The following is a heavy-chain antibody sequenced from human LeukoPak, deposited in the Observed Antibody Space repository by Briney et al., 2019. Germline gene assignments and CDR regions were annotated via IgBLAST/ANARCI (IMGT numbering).Heavy chain of an antibody. CDR1: GFTFSSYG. V-gene: IGHV3-30*02. CDR2: IRYDGSNK. D-gene: IGHD2-15*01. Sequence: GGSLRLSCAASGFTFSSYGMHWVRQAPGKGLEWVAFIRYDGSNKYYADSVKGRFTISRDNSKNTLYLQMNSLRAEDTAVYYCAKGVYYCSSSSCPQYYYYMDVWGKGTTVTVSS. J-gene: IGHJ6*03. CDR3: AKGVYYCSSSSCPQYYYYMDV.